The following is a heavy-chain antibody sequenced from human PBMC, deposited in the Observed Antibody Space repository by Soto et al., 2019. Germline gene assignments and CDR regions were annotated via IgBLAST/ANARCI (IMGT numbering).Heavy chain of an antibody. CDR1: GGTFSSYA. CDR3: ARGLIRYSYGHRYYYYYYGMDV. V-gene: IGHV1-69*13. CDR2: IIPIFGTA. J-gene: IGHJ6*02. Sequence: PSVKVSCKASGGTFSSYAISWVRQAPGQGLEWMGGIIPIFGTANYAQKFQGRVTITADESTSTAYMELSSLRSEDTAVYYCARGLIRYSYGHRYYYYYYGMDVWGQGTTVTVSS. D-gene: IGHD5-18*01.